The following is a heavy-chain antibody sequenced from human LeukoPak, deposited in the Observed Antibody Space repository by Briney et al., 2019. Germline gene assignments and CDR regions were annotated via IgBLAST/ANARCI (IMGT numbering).Heavy chain of an antibody. J-gene: IGHJ3*02. D-gene: IGHD2-8*01. CDR3: ARGLDGVTWGPFDI. CDR2: INTGGGT. CDR1: GFTFSTDT. Sequence: PGGSLRPSCAASGFTFSTDTMSWVRQAPGKGLEWVSAINTGGGTSSADSVKGRFTISRDNSKSTLYLQMSSLRAEDTAVYYCARGLDGVTWGPFDIWGQGTVVTVSS. V-gene: IGHV3-23*01.